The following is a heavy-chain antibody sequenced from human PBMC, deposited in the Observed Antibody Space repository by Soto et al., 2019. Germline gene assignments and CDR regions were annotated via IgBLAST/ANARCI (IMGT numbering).Heavy chain of an antibody. Sequence: QVQLQQWGAGLLKPSETLSLTCAVYGGSFSGYYWSWIRQPPGKGLEWIGEINHSGSTNYNPSLKSRVTISVDTSKNQFSLKLSSVTAADTAVYYCARAGLFGGAYSSSSRYFDYWGQGTLVTVSS. V-gene: IGHV4-34*01. CDR2: INHSGST. CDR3: ARAGLFGGAYSSSSRYFDY. CDR1: GGSFSGYY. D-gene: IGHD6-6*01. J-gene: IGHJ4*02.